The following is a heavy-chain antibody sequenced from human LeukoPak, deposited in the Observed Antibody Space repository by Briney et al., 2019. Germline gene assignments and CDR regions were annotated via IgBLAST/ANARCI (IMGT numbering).Heavy chain of an antibody. J-gene: IGHJ4*02. Sequence: GASVKVSCKASGYTFTSYDISWVRQATGQGLEWMGWMNPNSGNTGYAQKFQGRVTMTRNTSISTAYMELSSLRSEDTAVYYCARGSSGRLEPNDYWGQRTLVTVSS. CDR2: MNPNSGNT. V-gene: IGHV1-8*01. CDR1: GYTFTSYD. D-gene: IGHD3-10*01. CDR3: ARGSSGRLEPNDY.